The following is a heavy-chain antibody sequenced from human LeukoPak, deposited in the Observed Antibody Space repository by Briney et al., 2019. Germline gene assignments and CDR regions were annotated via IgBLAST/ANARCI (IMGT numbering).Heavy chain of an antibody. J-gene: IGHJ6*03. CDR1: GFTFSEYY. V-gene: IGHV3-11*04. CDR3: VRGFTSMFTYYYYMDV. CDR2: ISHSGSTK. D-gene: IGHD5-18*01. Sequence: GGSLTLSCVASGFTFSEYYMNWVRQAPGKGLEWLSFISHSGSTKYYADSVKGRFTIFRDNARNSLDLQMNSLRAEDTAVYFCVRGFTSMFTYYYYMDVWGKGTTVTVSS.